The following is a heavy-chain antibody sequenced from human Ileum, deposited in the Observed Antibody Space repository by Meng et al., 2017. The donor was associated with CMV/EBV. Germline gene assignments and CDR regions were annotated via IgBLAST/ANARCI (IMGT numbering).Heavy chain of an antibody. CDR3: ARASTARRPSAMDV. J-gene: IGHJ6*02. CDR2: VFSTGST. D-gene: IGHD2-2*01. V-gene: IGHV4-59*01. Sequence: SETLSLTCSVSDGSTTYYYWNWIRQTPGKGLEWIGYVFSTGSTNYKPSLRGRVTISVDTSANQVSLKLSSVTAADTAVYYCARASTARRPSAMDVWGQGTLVTVSS. CDR1: DGSTTYYY.